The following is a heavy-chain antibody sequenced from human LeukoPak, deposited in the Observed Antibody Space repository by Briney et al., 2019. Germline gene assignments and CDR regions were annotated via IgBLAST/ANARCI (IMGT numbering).Heavy chain of an antibody. J-gene: IGHJ3*01. D-gene: IGHD3-9*01. Sequence: GRSLRLSCVGSGFSLEDYAMHWVRQVRGKGLEWVSSISWDSGNQAYTDSVKGRFTIPRDNGKNSLYLQMNSLRPEDTAFYYCVKDMGFDLLKDAFHVWGQGTLVTVSS. V-gene: IGHV3-9*01. CDR3: VKDMGFDLLKDAFHV. CDR1: GFSLEDYA. CDR2: ISWDSGNQ.